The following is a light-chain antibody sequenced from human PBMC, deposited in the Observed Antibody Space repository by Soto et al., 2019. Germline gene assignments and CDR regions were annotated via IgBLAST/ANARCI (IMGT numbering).Light chain of an antibody. V-gene: IGKV1-39*01. CDR3: QQSYSTPLT. J-gene: IGKJ4*01. CDR2: AAS. CDR1: QNINSY. Sequence: EIQMTQSPSSLSASVGERVTISCRASQNINSYLDWYQQKPGQAPKLLIYAASSLQSGVPSKFSGSGSGTDFTLTISSLQPEDVATYYCQQSYSTPLTFGGGTKVEIK.